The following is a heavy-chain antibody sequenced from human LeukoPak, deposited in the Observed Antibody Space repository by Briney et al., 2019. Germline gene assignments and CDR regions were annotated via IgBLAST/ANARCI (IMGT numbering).Heavy chain of an antibody. J-gene: IGHJ4*02. CDR1: GFTFSSYW. Sequence: GGSLRLSCAASGFTFSSYWMHWVRQAPGKGLVWVSRINTDGSSTSYADSVKGRFTISRDNAKNTLYLQMDSLRAEDTAVYYCARTVPGYFFDYWGQGTLVTVSS. D-gene: IGHD3-10*01. CDR2: INTDGSST. V-gene: IGHV3-74*01. CDR3: ARTVPGYFFDY.